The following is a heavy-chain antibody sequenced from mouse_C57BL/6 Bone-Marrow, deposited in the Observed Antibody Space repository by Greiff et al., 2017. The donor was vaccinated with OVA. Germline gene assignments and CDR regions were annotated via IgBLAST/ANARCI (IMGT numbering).Heavy chain of an antibody. CDR2: IRSKSNNYAT. CDR1: GFSFNTYA. J-gene: IGHJ1*03. V-gene: IGHV10-1*01. Sequence: DVKLVESGGGLVQPKGSLKLSCAASGFSFNTYAMNWVRKAPGKGLEWVARIRSKSNNYATYYADSVKDRFTISRDDSESMLYLQMNNLKTEDTAMYYCVRHDVYWYFDVWGTGTTVTVSS. CDR3: VRHDVYWYFDV. D-gene: IGHD2-3*01.